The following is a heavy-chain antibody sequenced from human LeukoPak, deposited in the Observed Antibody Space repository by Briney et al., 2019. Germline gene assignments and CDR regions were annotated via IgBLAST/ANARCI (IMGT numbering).Heavy chain of an antibody. CDR2: IYTSGST. J-gene: IGHJ4*02. CDR1: GGSISSYY. Sequence: PSETLSLTCTVSGGSISSYYWSWIRQPARKGLEWIGRIYTSGSTNYNPSLKSRVTMSVDTSKNQFSLKLSSVTAADTAVYYCARGGYYYGSGSLEFDYWGQGTLVTVSS. D-gene: IGHD3-10*01. CDR3: ARGGYYYGSGSLEFDY. V-gene: IGHV4-4*07.